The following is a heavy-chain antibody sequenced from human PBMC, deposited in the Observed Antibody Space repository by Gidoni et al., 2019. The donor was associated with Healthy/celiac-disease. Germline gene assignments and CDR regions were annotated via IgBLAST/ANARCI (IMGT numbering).Heavy chain of an antibody. J-gene: IGHJ5*02. Sequence: QVQLVESGGGVVQPGRSLRLPCAASGFTFSSYAWHWVRQAPGKGLEWVAVISYDGSNKYYADSVKGRFTISRDNSKNTLYLQMNSLRAEDTAVYYCARDRYYDSSGYYGGGFDPWGQGTLVTVSS. D-gene: IGHD3-22*01. CDR3: ARDRYYDSSGYYGGGFDP. CDR1: GFTFSSYA. V-gene: IGHV3-30-3*01. CDR2: ISYDGSNK.